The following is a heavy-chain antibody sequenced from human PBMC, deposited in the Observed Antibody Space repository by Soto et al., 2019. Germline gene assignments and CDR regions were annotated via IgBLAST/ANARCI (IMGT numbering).Heavy chain of an antibody. D-gene: IGHD1-7*01. CDR3: ARDGIGGTAFRGFCDY. Sequence: QEQLAESGGGVVQPGRSLRLSCAASGSIFSGYGMHWVRQAPGKGLEWVAVIWYDGSNKYYADSVKGRFPISRDNSKNMRYLQMDSLRAEDTAVYYWARDGIGGTAFRGFCDYWGQGTLVTVSS. V-gene: IGHV3-33*01. J-gene: IGHJ4*02. CDR1: GSIFSGYG. CDR2: IWYDGSNK.